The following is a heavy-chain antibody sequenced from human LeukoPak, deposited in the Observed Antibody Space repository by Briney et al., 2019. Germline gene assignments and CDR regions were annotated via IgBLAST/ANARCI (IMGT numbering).Heavy chain of an antibody. V-gene: IGHV4-4*07. D-gene: IGHD4-17*01. CDR1: GGSISSYY. CDR2: IYTSGST. J-gene: IGHJ4*02. CDR3: ARHEGDYVPLWLDY. Sequence: SETLSLTCTVSGGSISSYYWSWIRQPAGKGLEWIGRIYTSGSTNYNPSLKSRVTMSVDTSKNQFSLKLSSVTAADTAVYYCARHEGDYVPLWLDYWGQGTLVTVSS.